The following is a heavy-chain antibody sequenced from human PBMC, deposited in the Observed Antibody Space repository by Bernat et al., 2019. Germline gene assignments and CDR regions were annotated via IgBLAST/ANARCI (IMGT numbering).Heavy chain of an antibody. D-gene: IGHD3-10*01. CDR2: FYYSGST. J-gene: IGHJ6*02. Sequence: QLQLQESGPGLVKPSETLSLTCTVSGGSISSSSYYWGWIRQPPGKGLEWIGSFYYSGSTYYNPSLKSRVTISVDTSKNQFSLKLSSVTAADTAVYYCARHSGSGSYLSGMDVWGQGTTVTVSS. CDR3: ARHSGSGSYLSGMDV. CDR1: GGSISSSSYY. V-gene: IGHV4-39*01.